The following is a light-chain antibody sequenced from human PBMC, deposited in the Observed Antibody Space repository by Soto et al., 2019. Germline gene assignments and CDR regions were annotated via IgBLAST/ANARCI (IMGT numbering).Light chain of an antibody. V-gene: IGKV1-33*01. Sequence: DIQMTQSPSSLSASVGDRVTITCRASQSISSYLNWYQQEPGKAPKLLIYDASNLETGVPSRFSGSGSGTDFTFTISSLQPEDIATYYCQQYDNLLRTFGQGTKVDIK. CDR3: QQYDNLLRT. CDR1: QSISSY. J-gene: IGKJ1*01. CDR2: DAS.